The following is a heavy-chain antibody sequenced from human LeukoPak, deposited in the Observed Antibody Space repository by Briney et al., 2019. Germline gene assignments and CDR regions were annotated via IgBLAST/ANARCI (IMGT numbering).Heavy chain of an antibody. Sequence: VASVKVSCKASGGTFSSCAISWVRQAPGQGLEWMGGIIPIFGTANYAQKFQGRVTITADESTSTAYMELSSLRSEDTAVYYCARDTGDIVVVPAAYWGQGTLVTVSS. CDR3: ARDTGDIVVVPAAY. CDR1: GGTFSSCA. CDR2: IIPIFGTA. D-gene: IGHD2-2*01. V-gene: IGHV1-69*01. J-gene: IGHJ4*02.